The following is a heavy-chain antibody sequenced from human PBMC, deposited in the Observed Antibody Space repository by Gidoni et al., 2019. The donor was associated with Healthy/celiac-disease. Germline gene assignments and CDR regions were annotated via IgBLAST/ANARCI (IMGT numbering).Heavy chain of an antibody. Sequence: QVQLQESGPGLVKPSETLSLTCTVSGGSISSYYWSWIRQPPGKGLEWIGYIYYSGSTNYNPSLKSRVTISVDTSKNQFSLKLSSVTAADTAVYYCARWSRDGYNYPFWFDPWGQGTLVTVSS. CDR1: GGSISSYY. V-gene: IGHV4-59*01. CDR3: ARWSRDGYNYPFWFDP. J-gene: IGHJ5*02. CDR2: IYYSGST. D-gene: IGHD5-12*01.